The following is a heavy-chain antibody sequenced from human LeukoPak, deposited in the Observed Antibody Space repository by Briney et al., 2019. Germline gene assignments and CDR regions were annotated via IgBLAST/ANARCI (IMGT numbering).Heavy chain of an antibody. D-gene: IGHD6-19*01. V-gene: IGHV3-30*04. CDR2: ISYDGSNK. CDR1: GFTFSSYA. CDR3: ARDRGAVAGPYGMDV. Sequence: PGRSLRLSCAASGFTFSSYAMHWVRQAPGKGLEWVAVISYDGSNKCYADSVKGRFTISRGNSKNTLYLQMNSLRAEDTAVYYCARDRGAVAGPYGMDVWGKGTTVTVSS. J-gene: IGHJ6*04.